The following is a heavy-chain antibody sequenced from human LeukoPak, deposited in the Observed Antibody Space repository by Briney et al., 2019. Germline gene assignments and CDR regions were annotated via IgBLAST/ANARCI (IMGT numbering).Heavy chain of an antibody. CDR2: ISAYNGNT. CDR3: ARGLIGYSGSHQLDY. Sequence: ASVKVSCKASGYTFTSYGISWVRQAPGQGLEWMGWISAYNGNTNYAQKLQGRVTMTTDTSTSTAYMELRSLRSDDTAVYHCARGLIGYSGSHQLDYWGQGTLVTVSS. D-gene: IGHD1-26*01. V-gene: IGHV1-18*01. J-gene: IGHJ4*02. CDR1: GYTFTSYG.